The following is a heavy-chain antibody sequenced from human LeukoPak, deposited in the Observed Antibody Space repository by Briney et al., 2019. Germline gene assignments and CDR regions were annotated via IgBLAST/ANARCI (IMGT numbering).Heavy chain of an antibody. V-gene: IGHV4-59*01. CDR3: ARDSPYSSGWYGAFDI. CDR2: IYYSGST. J-gene: IGHJ3*02. CDR1: GGSINAYY. Sequence: SETLSLTCTVFGGSINAYYWNWIRQPPGKGLEWIGYIYYSGSTNYNPSLKSRVTISVDTSKNQFSLKLSSVTAAGTAVYYCARDSPYSSGWYGAFDIWGQGTMVTVSS. D-gene: IGHD6-19*01.